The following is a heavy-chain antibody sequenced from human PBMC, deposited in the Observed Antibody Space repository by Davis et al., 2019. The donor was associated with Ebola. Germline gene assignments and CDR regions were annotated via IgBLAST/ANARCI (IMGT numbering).Heavy chain of an antibody. J-gene: IGHJ4*02. V-gene: IGHV4-39*02. CDR1: GASISTSSFY. CDR3: ARDSSIAAAGTGFYFDS. CDR2: VYYSGST. Sequence: SETLSLTCTVSGASISTSSFYWAWIRQPPGKGLEWIGTVYYSGSTYYNPSLRSRVTISIDTSKNQFSLKLRSVTAADTAVYYCARDSSIAAAGTGFYFDSWGQGTLVTVSS. D-gene: IGHD6-13*01.